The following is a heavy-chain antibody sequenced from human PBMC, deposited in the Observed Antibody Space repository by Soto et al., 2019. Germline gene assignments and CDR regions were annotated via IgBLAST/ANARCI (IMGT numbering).Heavy chain of an antibody. J-gene: IGHJ4*02. CDR2: INSDGSST. D-gene: IGHD2-2*01. CDR3: ASGRAGAYQPPDY. V-gene: IGHV3-74*01. CDR1: GFTFSSYW. Sequence: PGGSLRLSCAASGFTFSSYWMHWVRQAPGKGLVWVSRINSDGSSTSYADSVKGRFTISRDNAKNTLYLQMNSLRAEDTAVYYCASGRAGAYQPPDYWGQGTLVTVSS.